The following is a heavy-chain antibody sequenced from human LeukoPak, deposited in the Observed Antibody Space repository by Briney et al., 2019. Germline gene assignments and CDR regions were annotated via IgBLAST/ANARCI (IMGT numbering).Heavy chain of an antibody. D-gene: IGHD3-22*01. CDR3: ARSGYYYDSSGYPTPNWFDP. CDR2: ISGSGGST. J-gene: IGHJ5*02. Sequence: GGSLRLSCAASGFTFSSYAMNWVRQAPGKGLEWVSVISGSGGSTYYADSVKGRFTISRDNSKNTLYLQMNSLRAGDTAVYYCARSGYYYDSSGYPTPNWFDPWGQGTLVTVSS. CDR1: GFTFSSYA. V-gene: IGHV3-23*01.